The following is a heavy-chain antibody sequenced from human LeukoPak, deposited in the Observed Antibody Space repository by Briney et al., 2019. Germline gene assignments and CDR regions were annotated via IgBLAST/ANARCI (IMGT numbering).Heavy chain of an antibody. V-gene: IGHV4-59*10. CDR3: ARQYVDILTGYHRGELYWYFDL. Sequence: SGTLSLTCAVYGGSLSGYYWSWIRQPPGKGLEWIGRVYTSGSTNYNPSLKGRVTISVDTSKNQFSLKLSSVTAADTAVYYCARQYVDILTGYHRGELYWYFDLWGRGTLVTVSS. CDR2: VYTSGST. CDR1: GGSLSGYY. D-gene: IGHD3-9*01. J-gene: IGHJ2*01.